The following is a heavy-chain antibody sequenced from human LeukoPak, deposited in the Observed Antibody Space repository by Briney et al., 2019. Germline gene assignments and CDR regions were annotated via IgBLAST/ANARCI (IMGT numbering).Heavy chain of an antibody. V-gene: IGHV1-18*01. CDR2: ISAYNGNT. CDR1: GYTFTSYG. J-gene: IGHJ4*02. CDR3: ARANIGGIAAAASDY. D-gene: IGHD6-13*01. Sequence: ASVKVSCKASGYTFTSYGISWVRQAPGQGLEWMGWISAYNGNTNYAQKLQGRVTMTTDTSTSTAYMELRSLRSDDTAVYYCARANIGGIAAAASDYWGQGTLSPSPQ.